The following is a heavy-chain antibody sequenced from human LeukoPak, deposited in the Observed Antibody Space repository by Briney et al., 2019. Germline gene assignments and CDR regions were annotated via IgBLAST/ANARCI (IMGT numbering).Heavy chain of an antibody. J-gene: IGHJ3*02. CDR2: IKQDGNEK. D-gene: IGHD2-15*01. Sequence: PGGSLRLSCAASGFRFNTYWMSWVRQAPGEGLEWVANIKQDGNEKYYVDSVKGRFTISRQNAKKSLFLQMNSLRAEDTAVYYCARHRSGGSQDDAFDIWGQGTLVTVSS. CDR1: GFRFNTYW. V-gene: IGHV3-7*01. CDR3: ARHRSGGSQDDAFDI.